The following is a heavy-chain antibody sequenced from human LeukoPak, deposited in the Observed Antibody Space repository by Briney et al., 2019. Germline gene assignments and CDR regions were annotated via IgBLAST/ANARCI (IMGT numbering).Heavy chain of an antibody. Sequence: GGSLRLSCAASGFTFSSYSMNWVRQAPGKGLEWVAVISYDGSNKYYADSVKGRFTISRDNSKNTLYLQMSSLRAEDTAVYYCAKGSDLLTGYRIDYWGQGTLVTVSS. D-gene: IGHD3-9*01. CDR3: AKGSDLLTGYRIDY. CDR1: GFTFSSYS. CDR2: ISYDGSNK. V-gene: IGHV3-30*18. J-gene: IGHJ4*02.